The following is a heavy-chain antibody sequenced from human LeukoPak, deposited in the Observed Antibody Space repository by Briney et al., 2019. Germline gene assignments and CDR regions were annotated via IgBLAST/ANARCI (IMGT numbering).Heavy chain of an antibody. D-gene: IGHD6-19*01. CDR3: ARRTYSSGGIDY. J-gene: IGHJ4*02. CDR1: SYSISSGYY. V-gene: IGHV4-38-2*01. CDR2: IYHSGST. Sequence: SETLSLTCAVSSYSISSGYYWGWIRQPPGKGLEWIGSIYHSGSTYYNPSLKSRVTISVDTSKNQFSLKLSSVTAADTAVYYCARRTYSSGGIDYWGQGTLVTVSS.